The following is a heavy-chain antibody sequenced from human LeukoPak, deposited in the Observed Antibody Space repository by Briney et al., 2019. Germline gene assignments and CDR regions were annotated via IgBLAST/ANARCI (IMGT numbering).Heavy chain of an antibody. J-gene: IGHJ6*04. CDR3: ARGPDIVVVPAAMSDYYYYYGMDV. Sequence: GRSLRLSCAASGFTFSSYATHWVRQAPGKGLEWVAVISYDGSNKYYADSVKGRFTISRDNSKNTLYLQMNSLRAEDTAVYYCARGPDIVVVPAAMSDYYYYYGMDVWGKGTTVTVSS. D-gene: IGHD2-2*01. V-gene: IGHV3-30*04. CDR1: GFTFSSYA. CDR2: ISYDGSNK.